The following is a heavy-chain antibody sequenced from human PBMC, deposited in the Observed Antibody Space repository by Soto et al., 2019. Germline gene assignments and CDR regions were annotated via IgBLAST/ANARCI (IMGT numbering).Heavy chain of an antibody. CDR3: AREGDVLRYFDWLFDPPYYYGMDV. CDR1: GGSFSGYY. CDR2: INHSGST. D-gene: IGHD3-9*01. V-gene: IGHV4-34*01. J-gene: IGHJ6*02. Sequence: SETLSLTCAVYGGSFSGYYWSWIRQPPGKGLEWIGEINHSGSTNYNPSLKSRVTISVDTSKNQFSLKLSSVTAADTAVYYCAREGDVLRYFDWLFDPPYYYGMDVWGQGTTVTVSS.